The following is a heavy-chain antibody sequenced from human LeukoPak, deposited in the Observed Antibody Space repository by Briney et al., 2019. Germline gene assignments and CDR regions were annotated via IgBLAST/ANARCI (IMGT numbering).Heavy chain of an antibody. Sequence: ASVNVSCKASGYTFTGYYMHWVRQAPGQGLEWLGWINPNSGGTNYAQKFQGRVTMTRDTSISTAYMELSRLRSDDTAVYYCARAAVATGYFDYWGQGTLVTVSS. CDR2: INPNSGGT. CDR3: ARAAVATGYFDY. J-gene: IGHJ4*02. CDR1: GYTFTGYY. D-gene: IGHD5-12*01. V-gene: IGHV1-2*02.